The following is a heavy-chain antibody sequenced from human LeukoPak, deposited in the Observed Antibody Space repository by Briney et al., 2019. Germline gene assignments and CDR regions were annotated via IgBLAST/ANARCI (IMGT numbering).Heavy chain of an antibody. CDR2: IYPGDSDT. CDR1: GSIFTSYW. Sequence: GASLQISCKGAGSIFTSYWIGWGRQVPGKGREGMGIIYPGDSDTRYSPSLQGQVTISADKSNSTACLKWRNLKAAGAAIYYCARHSYYDYVWGIWGQGTMVTVSS. J-gene: IGHJ3*02. D-gene: IGHD3-16*01. V-gene: IGHV5-51*01. CDR3: ARHSYYDYVWGI.